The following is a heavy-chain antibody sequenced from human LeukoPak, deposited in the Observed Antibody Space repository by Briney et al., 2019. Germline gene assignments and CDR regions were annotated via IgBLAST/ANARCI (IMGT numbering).Heavy chain of an antibody. V-gene: IGHV3-23*01. CDR3: AKGMVRGVMGAFDI. D-gene: IGHD3-10*01. J-gene: IGHJ3*02. Sequence: RSGGSLRLSCAASGFTFSSYAMTWVRQAPGKGLEWVSAISGSGGSTYYADSVKGRFTISRDNSKNTLYLQMNSLRAEDTAVYYCAKGMVRGVMGAFDIWGQGTMVTVSS. CDR1: GFTFSSYA. CDR2: ISGSGGST.